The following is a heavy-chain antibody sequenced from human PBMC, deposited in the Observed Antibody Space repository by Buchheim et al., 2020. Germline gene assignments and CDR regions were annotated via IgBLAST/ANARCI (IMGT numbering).Heavy chain of an antibody. V-gene: IGHV3-30*15. CDR2: ISNDGGTK. CDR1: GFTFKTYA. Sequence: QVQLVESGGGVVQPGKSLRLSCEGSGFTFKTYAIHWVRQAPGKGLEWVGLISNDGGTKYYGDSVKGRFTISRDNSKDTLYLQISGLRPEDTAVYYCARDESKYSNGLGAMDVWGQGAT. CDR3: ARDESKYSNGLGAMDV. D-gene: IGHD6-19*01. J-gene: IGHJ6*02.